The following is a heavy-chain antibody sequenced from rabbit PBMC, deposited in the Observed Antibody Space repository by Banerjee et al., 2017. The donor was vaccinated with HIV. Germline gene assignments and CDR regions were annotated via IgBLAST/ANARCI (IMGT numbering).Heavy chain of an antibody. V-gene: IGHV1S45*01. D-gene: IGHD8-1*01. CDR2: AYAGSSGST. CDR3: ARDTGTSFSTYGMDL. Sequence: QEHLEESGGGLVKPEGSLTLTCTASGFDFSRYYISWVRQAPGKGLEWVACAYAGSSGSTYSATWAKGRFTISKPSSTTVTLQMTSLTAADTATYFCARDTGTSFSTYGMDLWGQGTLVTVS. J-gene: IGHJ6*01. CDR1: GFDFSRYY.